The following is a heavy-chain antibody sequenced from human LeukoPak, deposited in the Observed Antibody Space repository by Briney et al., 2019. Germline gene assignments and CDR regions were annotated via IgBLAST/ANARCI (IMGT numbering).Heavy chain of an antibody. CDR1: GFTFSVYY. CDR2: ISNSGSSI. Sequence: GGSLRLSCAASGFTFSVYYMTWVRQAPGKGLEWLSYISNSGSSISYADSVKGRFTISRDNAKKSLDLQMNSLGAEDSAVYYCARTGRGPAAIYFYYYMDVWGKGTTVTVSS. V-gene: IGHV3-11*01. CDR3: ARTGRGPAAIYFYYYMDV. J-gene: IGHJ6*03. D-gene: IGHD2-2*01.